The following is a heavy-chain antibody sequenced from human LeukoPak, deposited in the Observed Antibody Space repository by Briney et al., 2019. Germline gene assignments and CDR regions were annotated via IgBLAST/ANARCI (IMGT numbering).Heavy chain of an antibody. V-gene: IGHV1-18*01. Sequence: ASVKVSCKASGYTFTSYGISWVRQAPGQGLEWMGWISAYNSNTNYAQKLQGRVTMTTDTSTSTAYMELRSLRSDDTAVYYCARHNYYDSSAPTYRRSASDYWGQGTLVTVSS. J-gene: IGHJ4*02. CDR1: GYTFTSYG. D-gene: IGHD3-22*01. CDR3: ARHNYYDSSAPTYRRSASDY. CDR2: ISAYNSNT.